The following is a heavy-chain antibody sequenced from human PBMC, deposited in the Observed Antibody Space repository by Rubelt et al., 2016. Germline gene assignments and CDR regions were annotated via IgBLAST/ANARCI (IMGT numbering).Heavy chain of an antibody. J-gene: IGHJ5*02. V-gene: IGHV3-11*04. D-gene: IGHD2-15*01. CDR3: ARPGCSGANCYGNWFDP. CDR2: ISSSGSTI. CDR1: GFTFSDYY. Sequence: PGGSLRLSCAASGFTFSDYYMSWIRQAPGKGLEWVSYISSSGSTIYYADSVKGRFTISRDSAKNSLSLHMNSLRAEDTAVYYCARPGCSGANCYGNWFDPWGQGILVTVSS.